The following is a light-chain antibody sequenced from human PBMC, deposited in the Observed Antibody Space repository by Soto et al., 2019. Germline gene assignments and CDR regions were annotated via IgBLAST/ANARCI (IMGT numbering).Light chain of an antibody. Sequence: DIQMTQSPSTLSASVGDRVTITCRASQSISSWLAWYQQKPGKAPKLLIYKASSLESGVPSRFSGRGSGTEFTLTISSLQPDDFAAYYCQQCHSYPWTFDQGTKVEIK. CDR2: KAS. CDR3: QQCHSYPWT. J-gene: IGKJ1*01. CDR1: QSISSW. V-gene: IGKV1-5*03.